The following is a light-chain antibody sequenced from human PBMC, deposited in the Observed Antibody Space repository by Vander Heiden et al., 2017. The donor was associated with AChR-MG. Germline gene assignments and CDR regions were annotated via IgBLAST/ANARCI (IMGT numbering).Light chain of an antibody. CDR2: DAS. J-gene: IGKJ1*01. CDR3: QQRSSWPLT. V-gene: IGKV3-11*01. Sequence: DIVLTQSPATLSLSPGERATLFCSASQSVRSLVAWYQQKPGQAPRLLISDASNRAAGTPARFSGSGSGTDFTLTISRLEPEDFAVYYCQQRSSWPLTFGQGTRVEMK. CDR1: QSVRSL.